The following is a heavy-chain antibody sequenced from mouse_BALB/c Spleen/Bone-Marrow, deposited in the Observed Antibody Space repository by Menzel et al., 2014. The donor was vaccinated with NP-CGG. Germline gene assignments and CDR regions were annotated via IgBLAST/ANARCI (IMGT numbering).Heavy chain of an antibody. V-gene: IGHV5-12-2*01. Sequence: EVKLMDSGGGLVQPGGSLKISCAASGFTFSSYIMSWVRQTPEKRLEWVAYISNGGGRTHHPDTVKGRFTISRDNAKNTLYLQMISLKSEDTAMYYCARQGVYYGKTYYAMDYWGQGTSVTVSS. D-gene: IGHD2-1*01. CDR1: GFTFSSYI. CDR2: ISNGGGRT. J-gene: IGHJ4*01. CDR3: ARQGVYYGKTYYAMDY.